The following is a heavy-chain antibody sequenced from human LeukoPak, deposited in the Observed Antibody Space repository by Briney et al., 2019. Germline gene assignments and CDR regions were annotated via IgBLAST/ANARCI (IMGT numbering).Heavy chain of an antibody. J-gene: IGHJ4*02. Sequence: GGSLRLSCATSGLTVSGIYMSWVRQAPGKGPEWVSVIYSGGSTYYADSVKGRFTISRDNSKNTLYLQMNSLRGEDTAVYYCARDGQGLHYWGQGALVTVSS. V-gene: IGHV3-66*01. CDR2: IYSGGST. CDR3: ARDGQGLHY. CDR1: GLTVSGIY. D-gene: IGHD4-11*01.